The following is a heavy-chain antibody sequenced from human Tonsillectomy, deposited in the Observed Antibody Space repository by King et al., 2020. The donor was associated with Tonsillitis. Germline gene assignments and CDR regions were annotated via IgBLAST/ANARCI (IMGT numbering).Heavy chain of an antibody. CDR3: ARDLYYGMDV. CDR1: GFTFTDYR. J-gene: IGHJ6*02. CDR2: ISSGSSSI. V-gene: IGHV3-21*01. Sequence: VQLVESGGGLVKPGGSLRLSCAASGFTFTDYRMNWVRQAPGKGLEWVSSISSGSSSIYYADSLRGRFTIYRDNAKNSLYLQMNSLRAEDTAVYYCARDLYYGMDVWGQGTTVTVSS.